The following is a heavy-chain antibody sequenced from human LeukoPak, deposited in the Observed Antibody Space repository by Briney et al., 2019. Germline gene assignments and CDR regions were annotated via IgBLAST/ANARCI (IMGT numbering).Heavy chain of an antibody. CDR2: IRSNSDTI. D-gene: IGHD5-12*01. V-gene: IGHV3-48*01. CDR1: GFTFSSYS. CDR3: ARDPRYSGYDYFDY. J-gene: IGHJ4*02. Sequence: PGGPLRLSCAASGFTFSSYSMNWVRQAPGKGLEWISYIRSNSDTIYYADSVKGRFTISRDNAENSLYLQMSSLRAEDTAVYYCARDPRYSGYDYFDYWGQGTLVTVSS.